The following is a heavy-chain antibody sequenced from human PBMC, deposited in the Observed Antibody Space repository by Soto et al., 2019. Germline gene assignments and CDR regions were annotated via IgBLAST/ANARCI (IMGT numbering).Heavy chain of an antibody. Sequence: SETLSLTCTVSGGSISSYYWSWIRQPPGKGLEWIGYIYYSGSTNYNPSLKSRVTISVDTSKNQFSLKLSSVTAADTAVYYCARDEGVYASWFDPWGQGTLVTVSS. D-gene: IGHD2-8*01. CDR3: ARDEGVYASWFDP. CDR1: GGSISSYY. CDR2: IYYSGST. J-gene: IGHJ5*02. V-gene: IGHV4-59*01.